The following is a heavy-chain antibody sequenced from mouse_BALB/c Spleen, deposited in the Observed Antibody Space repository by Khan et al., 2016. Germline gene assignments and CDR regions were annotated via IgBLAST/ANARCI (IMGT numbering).Heavy chain of an antibody. CDR2: ISTYYGDA. D-gene: IGHD2-14*01. CDR1: GSTFTDYA. J-gene: IGHJ4*01. CDR3: ARGTSDLYYSLGC. V-gene: IGHV1S137*01. Sequence: QVQLKQSGAELVRPGVSVKISCKASGSTFTDYAMHWVKQSHAKSLEWTGVISTYYGDANYNHKFKGKAKVSVDKASSTAFMQLARLTSEDSAIYYCARGTSDLYYSLGCGGHVTPVNVSS.